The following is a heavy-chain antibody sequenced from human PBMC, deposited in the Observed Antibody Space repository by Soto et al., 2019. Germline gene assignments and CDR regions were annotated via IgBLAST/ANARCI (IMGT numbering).Heavy chain of an antibody. CDR3: ARALRLLAWLYSAHSGMDV. CDR1: GYTFTSYG. Sequence: ASVKVSCKASGYTFTSYGISWVRQAPGQGLEWMGWISAYNGNTNYAQKLQGRVTMTTDTSTSTAYMELRSLRSDDTAVYYCARALRLLAWLYSAHSGMDVCGQXTTVTVS. V-gene: IGHV1-18*01. CDR2: ISAYNGNT. D-gene: IGHD3-3*01. J-gene: IGHJ6*02.